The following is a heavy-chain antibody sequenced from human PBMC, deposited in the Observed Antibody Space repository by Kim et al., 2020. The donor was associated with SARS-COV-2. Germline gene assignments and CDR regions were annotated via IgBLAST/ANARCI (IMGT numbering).Heavy chain of an antibody. J-gene: IGHJ4*02. D-gene: IGHD1-20*01. Sequence: TSYADSVKGRFTISRDNARNTLYLHMDSRRVEDTAIYYCARAGANWKIDVWGQGTQVTVSS. CDR3: ARAGANWKIDV. CDR2: T. V-gene: IGHV3-74*01.